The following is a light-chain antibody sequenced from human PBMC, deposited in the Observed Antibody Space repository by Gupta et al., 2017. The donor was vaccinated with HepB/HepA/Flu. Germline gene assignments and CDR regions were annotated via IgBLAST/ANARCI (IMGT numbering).Light chain of an antibody. V-gene: IGKV4-1*01. Sequence: DIVMTQSPHSLAVSLGERATINCKSSQTMLCHSKNKNCIAWYQQKPGQPPKLLIYWAYRRESGVPDRFSGRGSGTEFTLTISDRQAEDVAVYYCHQESCPPITFGQGTRLEIK. CDR2: WAY. CDR3: HQESCPPIT. CDR1: QTMLCHSKNKNC. J-gene: IGKJ5*01.